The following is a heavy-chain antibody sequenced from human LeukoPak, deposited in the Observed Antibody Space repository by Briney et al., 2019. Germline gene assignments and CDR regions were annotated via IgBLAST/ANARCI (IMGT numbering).Heavy chain of an antibody. Sequence: SETLSLTCVVYGGXFSGYYWSWIRQPPGKGLEWLGEINHSGSTNYNPSLKSRVTISVDTSKNQFSLKLSSVTAADTAVYYCARNRGYSYGYIPIDYWGQGTLVTVSS. CDR3: ARNRGYSYGYIPIDY. CDR2: INHSGST. V-gene: IGHV4-34*01. CDR1: GGXFSGYY. D-gene: IGHD5-18*01. J-gene: IGHJ4*02.